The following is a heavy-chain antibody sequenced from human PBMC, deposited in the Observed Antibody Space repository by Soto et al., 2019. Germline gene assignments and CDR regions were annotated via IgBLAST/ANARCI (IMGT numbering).Heavy chain of an antibody. Sequence: EVPLVESGGGLVQPGGSLRLSCAASGFSFSSYSMNWVRQAPGKGLEWVSYINRDSKTVYYAESVKGRFSISRDNAKKSLSLQMNSLRDEDTALYYCASSGDSAGWGIDFWGQGTLVTVSS. CDR3: ASSGDSAGWGIDF. CDR2: INRDSKTV. CDR1: GFSFSSYS. V-gene: IGHV3-48*02. J-gene: IGHJ4*02. D-gene: IGHD6-19*01.